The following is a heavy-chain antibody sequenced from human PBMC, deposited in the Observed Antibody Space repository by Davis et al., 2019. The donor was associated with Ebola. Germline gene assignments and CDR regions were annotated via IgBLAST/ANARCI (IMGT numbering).Heavy chain of an antibody. V-gene: IGHV4-34*01. Sequence: SETLSLTCAVYGGSFSGYYWSWIRQPPGKGLEWIGEINHSGSTNYNPSLKSRVTISVDTSKNQFSPKLSSVTAADTAVYYCARTITMVRGGPVDYWGQGTLVTVSS. CDR3: ARTITMVRGGPVDY. CDR2: INHSGST. J-gene: IGHJ4*02. CDR1: GGSFSGYY. D-gene: IGHD3-10*01.